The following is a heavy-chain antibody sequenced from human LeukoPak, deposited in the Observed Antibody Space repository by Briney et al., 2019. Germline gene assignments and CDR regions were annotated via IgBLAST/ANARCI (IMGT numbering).Heavy chain of an antibody. CDR1: GGSSSGYY. J-gene: IGHJ3*02. D-gene: IGHD1-26*01. V-gene: IGHV4-34*01. CDR2: INHSGST. Sequence: SETLSLTCAVYGGSSSGYYWSWIRQPPGKGLEWIGEINHSGSTNYNPSLKSRVTISVDTSKNQFSLKLSSVTAADTAVYYCARGRGSGSYYFDPFDIWGQGTMVTVSS. CDR3: ARGRGSGSYYFDPFDI.